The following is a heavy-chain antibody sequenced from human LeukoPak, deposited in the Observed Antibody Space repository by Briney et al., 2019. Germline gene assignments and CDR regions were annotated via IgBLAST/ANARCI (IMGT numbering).Heavy chain of an antibody. J-gene: IGHJ4*02. Sequence: GSLRLSFAASGFTFSSYWMSWVRQAPGKGLEWVANIKQDGSEKYYVDSVKGRFTISRDNSKNTLYLQMNSLRAEDTAVYYCARDSELGSHDYWGQGTLVTVSS. CDR2: IKQDGSEK. D-gene: IGHD7-27*01. V-gene: IGHV3-7*01. CDR3: ARDSELGSHDY. CDR1: GFTFSSYW.